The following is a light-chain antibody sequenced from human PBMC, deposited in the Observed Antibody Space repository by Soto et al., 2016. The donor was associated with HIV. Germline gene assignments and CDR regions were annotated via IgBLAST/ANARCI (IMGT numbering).Light chain of an antibody. J-gene: IGLJ2*01. CDR3: QVWDTSSDQVV. CDR1: NIESKS. CDR2: DDS. Sequence: YILTQPPSVSVAPGKTATITCNGNNIESKSVHWYQQKPGQAPRLVLYDDSVRPSGIPERFSGFNSGNTATLTISSVAAGDEADYYCQVWDTSSDQVVFGGGTKLTVL. V-gene: IGLV3-21*03.